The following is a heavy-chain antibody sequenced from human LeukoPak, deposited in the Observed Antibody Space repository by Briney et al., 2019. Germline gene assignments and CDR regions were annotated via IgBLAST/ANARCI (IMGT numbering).Heavy chain of an antibody. CDR1: GFTFSSYG. J-gene: IGHJ4*02. CDR3: ARDLGGSHTSWDY. CDR2: IWYDGSNK. D-gene: IGHD1-26*01. Sequence: GGSLRLSCAASGFTFSSYGMHWVRQAPGKGLEWVAVIWYDGSNKYYADSVKGRFTISRDNSKNTLYLQMNSLRAEDTAVYYCARDLGGSHTSWDYWGQGTLVTVSS. V-gene: IGHV3-33*01.